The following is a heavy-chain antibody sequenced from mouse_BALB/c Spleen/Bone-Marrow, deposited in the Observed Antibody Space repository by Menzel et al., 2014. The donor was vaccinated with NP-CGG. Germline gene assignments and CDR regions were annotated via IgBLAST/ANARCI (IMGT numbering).Heavy chain of an antibody. V-gene: IGHV1-80*01. D-gene: IGHD2-10*02. CDR3: ARKYGDY. CDR2: IYPGDGET. Sequence: VQLQESGAELVRPGSSVKISCKASGYPFSSYWMNWVKQRPGQGLEWIGQIYPGDGETNYNGKLKGNATLTADKSSSTAYMQLISLTPEDSAVYFCARKYGDYWGQGTTLTVSS. J-gene: IGHJ2*01. CDR1: GYPFSSYW.